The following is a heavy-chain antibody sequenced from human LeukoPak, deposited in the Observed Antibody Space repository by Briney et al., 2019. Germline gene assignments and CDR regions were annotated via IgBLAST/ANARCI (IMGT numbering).Heavy chain of an antibody. J-gene: IGHJ4*02. CDR1: GYTFTDYY. CDR2: INPHSGGT. V-gene: IGHV1-2*02. D-gene: IGHD3-22*01. CDR3: ARDHTPKTYSYDSSGYLPLH. Sequence: ASVKVSCKASGYTFTDYYMHWVRQAPGQGLEWMGWINPHSGGTDHAQKFQGRVTMTTDTSTSTAYMELRSLRSDDTAVYYCARDHTPKTYSYDSSGYLPLHWGQGTLVTVSS.